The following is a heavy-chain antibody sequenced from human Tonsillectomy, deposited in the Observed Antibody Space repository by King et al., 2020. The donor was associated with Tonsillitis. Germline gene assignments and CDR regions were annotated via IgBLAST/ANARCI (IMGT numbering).Heavy chain of an antibody. CDR3: ARVGSYYGDYILWDY. J-gene: IGHJ4*02. V-gene: IGHV3-20*04. CDR2: INWIGGRS. CDR1: GFSFDDYG. D-gene: IGHD4-17*01. Sequence: VQLVESGGGVVRPGGSLRLSCAASGFSFDDYGMSWVRQAPGRGLEWVSGINWIGGRSGFADSVKGRFTISRDNAKKSLYLQMNSLRAEDTALYYCARVGSYYGDYILWDYWGQGTLVTVSS.